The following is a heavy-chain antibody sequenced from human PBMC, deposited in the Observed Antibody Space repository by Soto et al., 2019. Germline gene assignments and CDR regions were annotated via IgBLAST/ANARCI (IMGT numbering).Heavy chain of an antibody. CDR3: ARGGGWYVWFDP. D-gene: IGHD6-19*01. CDR2: INAGNGDT. V-gene: IGHV1-3*01. Sequence: ASVKVSCKASGGTFSSYTISWVRQAPGQRLEWMGWINAGNGDTKYSQKFQGRVTITRDTSASTAYMELSSLRSEDMAVYYCARGGGWYVWFDPWGQGTLVTVSS. CDR1: GGTFSSYT. J-gene: IGHJ5*02.